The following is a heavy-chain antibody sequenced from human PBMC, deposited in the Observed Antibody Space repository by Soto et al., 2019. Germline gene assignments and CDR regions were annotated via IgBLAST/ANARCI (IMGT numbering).Heavy chain of an antibody. CDR3: AKDRPANYYYGMDV. V-gene: IGHV3-23*01. CDR1: GFTFHDYA. J-gene: IGHJ6*02. Sequence: GGSLRLSCATSGFTFHDYAMSWVRQAPGKGLEWVSAIAFTGSATYYADSVKGRFTISRDNSKNIVYLQMNSLRAEDTAVYYCAKDRPANYYYGMDVWGQGTTVTVSS. CDR2: IAFTGSAT. D-gene: IGHD2-2*01.